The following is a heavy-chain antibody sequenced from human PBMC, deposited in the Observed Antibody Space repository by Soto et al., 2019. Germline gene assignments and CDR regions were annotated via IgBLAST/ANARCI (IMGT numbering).Heavy chain of an antibody. CDR1: GFTFSSYS. J-gene: IGHJ4*02. CDR3: ARAYRRGKLHFDY. Sequence: GGSLRLSCAASGFTFSSYSMNWVRQAPGKGLEWVSYISSSSSTINYADSVKGRFTISRDNAKNSLYLQMNSLRAEDTAVYYCARAYRRGKLHFDYWGQGTLVTVSS. CDR2: ISSSSSTI. V-gene: IGHV3-48*01. D-gene: IGHD3-16*01.